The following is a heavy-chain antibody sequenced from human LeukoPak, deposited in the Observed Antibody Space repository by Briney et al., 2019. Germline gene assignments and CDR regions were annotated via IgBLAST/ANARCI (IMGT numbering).Heavy chain of an antibody. V-gene: IGHV4-38-2*01. Sequence: PSETLSLTCAVSGYSISSGYYWGWIRQPPGRGLEWIGSIYHSGSTYYNPSLKSRVTIAVDTSKHQFSLKLSSVTAADTGGYYCARGRQLFAGGRHSGYRGGFDYWGQGTLVTVSS. CDR3: ARGRQLFAGGRHSGYRGGFDY. CDR2: IYHSGST. D-gene: IGHD5-12*01. CDR1: GYSISSGYY. J-gene: IGHJ4*02.